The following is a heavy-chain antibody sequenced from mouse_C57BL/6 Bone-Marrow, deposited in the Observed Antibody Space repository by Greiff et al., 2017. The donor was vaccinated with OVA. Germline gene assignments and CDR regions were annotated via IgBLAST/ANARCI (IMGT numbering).Heavy chain of an antibody. V-gene: IGHV3-1*01. D-gene: IGHD1-1*01. CDR1: GYSITSGYD. CDR2: ISYSGST. Sequence: EVMLVESGPGMVKPSQSLSLTCTVTGYSITSGYDWHWIRPFPGNKLEWMGYISYSGSTNYNQSLKSRISITHDKSKNHLFLKLNSVTTEDTATYYCARRVFITTVQSYWYFDVWGTGTTVTVSS. J-gene: IGHJ1*03. CDR3: ARRVFITTVQSYWYFDV.